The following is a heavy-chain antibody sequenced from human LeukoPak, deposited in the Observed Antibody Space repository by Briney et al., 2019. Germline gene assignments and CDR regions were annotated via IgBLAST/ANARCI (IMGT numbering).Heavy chain of an antibody. CDR1: GFTVSSNY. D-gene: IGHD3-10*01. V-gene: IGHV3-21*01. Sequence: GALRLSCAASGFTVSSNYMSWVRQAPGKGLEWVSSISSSSSYIYYADSVKGRFTISRDNAKNSLYLQMNSLRAEDTAVYYCARAGRFGDLNHWGQGTLVTVSS. CDR3: ARAGRFGDLNH. J-gene: IGHJ5*02. CDR2: ISSSSSYI.